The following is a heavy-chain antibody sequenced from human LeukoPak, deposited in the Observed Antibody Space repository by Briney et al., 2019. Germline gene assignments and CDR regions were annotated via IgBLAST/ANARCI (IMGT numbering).Heavy chain of an antibody. CDR3: ARDPGYWAVYYFDY. J-gene: IGHJ4*02. Sequence: PGGSLRLSCVASGFTFNRFGMNWVRQAPGKGLEWVSYISSSGSTIYYADTVKGRFTISRDNAKNSLSLQMHSLRAEGTAVYYCARDPGYWAVYYFDYWGQGTLVTVSS. D-gene: IGHD2-8*02. CDR2: ISSSGSTI. V-gene: IGHV3-48*04. CDR1: GFTFNRFG.